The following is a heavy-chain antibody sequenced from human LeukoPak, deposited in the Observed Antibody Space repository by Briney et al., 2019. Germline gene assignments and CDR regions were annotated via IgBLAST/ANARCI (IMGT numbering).Heavy chain of an antibody. CDR3: ARTRAAARSYYYYYYMDV. CDR1: GGSFSGYY. J-gene: IGHJ6*03. Sequence: SETLSLTCAVYGGSFSGYYWSWIRQPPGKGLEWIGEINHSGSTNYNPSLKSRVTISVDTSKNQFSPKLSSVTAADTAVYYCARTRAAARSYYYYYYMDVWGKGTTVTVSS. D-gene: IGHD6-13*01. V-gene: IGHV4-34*01. CDR2: INHSGST.